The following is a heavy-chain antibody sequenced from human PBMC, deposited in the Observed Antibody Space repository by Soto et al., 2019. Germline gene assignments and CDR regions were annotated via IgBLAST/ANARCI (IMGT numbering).Heavy chain of an antibody. CDR3: TTDSNHHYYDSSGPNY. CDR2: IKSKTDGGTT. Sequence: GGSLRLSCAASGFTFSNAWMNWVRQAPGKGLEWVGRIKSKTDGGTTDYAAPVKGRFTISRDDSKNTLYLQMNSLKTEDTAVYYCTTDSNHHYYDSSGPNYWGQGTLVTVSS. CDR1: GFTFSNAW. D-gene: IGHD3-22*01. V-gene: IGHV3-15*07. J-gene: IGHJ4*02.